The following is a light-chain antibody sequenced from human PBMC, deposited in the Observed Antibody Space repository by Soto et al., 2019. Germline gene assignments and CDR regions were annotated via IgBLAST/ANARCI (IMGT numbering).Light chain of an antibody. CDR2: AAP. V-gene: IGKV1-39*01. CDR3: QQNYNTPRT. Sequence: DIQMTQSPSSLSASVGDRVTMTCRASQSISSYLNWYQQKPGKAPKLLIYAAPSLQSGVPSRFSGSGSGTDFTLSISSLQAEDFATYYCQQNYNTPRTFGQGTKVDIK. CDR1: QSISSY. J-gene: IGKJ1*01.